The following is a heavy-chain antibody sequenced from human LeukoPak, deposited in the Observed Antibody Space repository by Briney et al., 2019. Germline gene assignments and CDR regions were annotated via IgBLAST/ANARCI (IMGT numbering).Heavy chain of an antibody. CDR3: ARDRSGSYSY. CDR2: IIPIFGTA. Sequence: GTSVKVSCKASGYTFTSYGISWVRQAPGQGLEWMGGIIPIFGTANYAQKFQGRVTITADESTSTAYMELSSLRSEDTAVYYCARDRSGSYSYWGQGTLVTVSS. V-gene: IGHV1-69*13. CDR1: GYTFTSYG. D-gene: IGHD1-26*01. J-gene: IGHJ4*02.